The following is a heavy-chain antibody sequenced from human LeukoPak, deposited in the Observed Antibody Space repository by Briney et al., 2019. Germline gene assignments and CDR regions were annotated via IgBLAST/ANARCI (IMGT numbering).Heavy chain of an antibody. V-gene: IGHV1-24*01. CDR3: VQQRWTLVGALSN. CDR2: FDPEDGET. Sequence: ASVKVSCKVSGYTLTELSMHCVRQAPGKGLEWMGGFDPEDGETIYAQKFQGRVTMTEDTSTDTAYMELSSLRSEDTAVYYCVQQRWTLVGALSNWGQGTLVTVSS. D-gene: IGHD1-26*01. J-gene: IGHJ4*02. CDR1: GYTLTELS.